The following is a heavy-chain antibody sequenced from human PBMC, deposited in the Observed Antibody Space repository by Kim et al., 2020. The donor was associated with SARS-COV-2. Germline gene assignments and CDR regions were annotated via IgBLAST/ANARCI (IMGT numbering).Heavy chain of an antibody. D-gene: IGHD1-26*01. CDR3: AKDRPVREQLHAGLFDY. V-gene: IGHV3-23*01. CDR2: ISGSGGTT. J-gene: IGHJ4*02. Sequence: GGSLRLSCAASGFTFTTYAMTWVRQAPGKGLDWVSSISGSGGTTYYADSVQGRFTISRDNSKNTMYLQMNRLRAEDTAVYYCAKDRPVREQLHAGLFDYWGQGTLVTVSS. CDR1: GFTFTTYA.